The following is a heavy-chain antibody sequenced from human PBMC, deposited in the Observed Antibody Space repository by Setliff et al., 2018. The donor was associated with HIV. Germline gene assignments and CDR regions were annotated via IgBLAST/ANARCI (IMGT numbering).Heavy chain of an antibody. CDR2: INHSGST. D-gene: IGHD1-1*01. Sequence: SETLSLTCAVYGGSFSSYYWSWIRHPPGKGLEWIGEINHSGSTNYNPSLKSRVTISVETSKNQFSLKVSSVTAADTAVYYCARERSLITNRRYFDSWGQGTLVTVSS. J-gene: IGHJ4*02. CDR3: ARERSLITNRRYFDS. CDR1: GGSFSSYY. V-gene: IGHV4-34*01.